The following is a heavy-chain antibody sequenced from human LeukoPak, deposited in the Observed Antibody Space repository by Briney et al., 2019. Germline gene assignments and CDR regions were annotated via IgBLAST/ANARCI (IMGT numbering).Heavy chain of an antibody. CDR2: IIPIFGTA. V-gene: IGHV1-69*13. CDR1: GGTFSSYA. D-gene: IGHD6-6*01. CDR3: ARSLSSSEYYYYGMDV. J-gene: IGHJ6*01. Sequence: SVNVSCKASGGTFSSYAISWVRQAPGQGLEWMGGIIPIFGTANYAQKFQGRVTITADESTSTAYMELSSLRSEDTAVYYCARSLSSSEYYYYGMDVWGKGPRSPSPQ.